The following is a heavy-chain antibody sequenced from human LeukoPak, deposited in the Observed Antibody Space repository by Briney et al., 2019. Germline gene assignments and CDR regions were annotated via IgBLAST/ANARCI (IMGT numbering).Heavy chain of an antibody. CDR3: ARDDYSDYDYMDV. Sequence: PSETLSLTCTVSGYSISSGYYWGWIRPPPGKGLEWIGSIYHSGSTYYNPSLKSRVTMSVDTSKNQFSLKLSSVTAADTAVYYCARDDYSDYDYMDVWGKGTTVTVSS. CDR1: GYSISSGYY. J-gene: IGHJ6*03. CDR2: IYHSGST. V-gene: IGHV4-38-2*02. D-gene: IGHD4-11*01.